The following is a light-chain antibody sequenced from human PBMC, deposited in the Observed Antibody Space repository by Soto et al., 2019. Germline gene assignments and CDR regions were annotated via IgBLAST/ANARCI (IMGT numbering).Light chain of an antibody. J-gene: IGLJ3*02. CDR3: SSYTSSDTLV. CDR2: EVS. V-gene: IGLV2-14*01. Sequence: QSALTQPASVSGSPGQSITISCTGTSSDVGDYNYVSWYQQHPGKAPKLLIYEVSNWPSGVSNRFSGSKSGNTASLTISGLQAEDEADYYCSSYTSSDTLVFGGGTKLTVL. CDR1: SSDVGDYNY.